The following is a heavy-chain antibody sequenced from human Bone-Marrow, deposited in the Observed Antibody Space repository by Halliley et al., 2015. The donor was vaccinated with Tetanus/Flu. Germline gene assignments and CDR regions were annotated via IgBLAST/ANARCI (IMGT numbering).Heavy chain of an antibody. CDR3: AKEEYSSPTF. J-gene: IGHJ4*02. CDR1: GFTFSYFA. Sequence: SLRLSCAASGFTFSYFAMHWVRQAPGKGLEWVAIIPYDGHNIKYSDSVKGRFTISRDNSKNTLYLQMNSLRPEDTAVYYCAKEEYSSPTFWGQGTLVTVSS. V-gene: IGHV3-30*02. D-gene: IGHD2-15*01. CDR2: IPYDGHNI.